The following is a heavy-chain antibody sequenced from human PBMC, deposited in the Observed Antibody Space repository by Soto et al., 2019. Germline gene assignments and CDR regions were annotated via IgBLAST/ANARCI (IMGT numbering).Heavy chain of an antibody. V-gene: IGHV1-69*13. CDR3: ARSASMIVVVITDVEYYFDY. J-gene: IGHJ4*02. Sequence: ASVKVSCKASGGTFSSYAISWVRQAPGQGLEWMGGIIPIFGTANYAQKFQGRVTITADESTSTAYMELSSLRSEDTAVYYCARSASMIVVVITDVEYYFDYWGQGTLVTVSS. D-gene: IGHD3-22*01. CDR1: GGTFSSYA. CDR2: IIPIFGTA.